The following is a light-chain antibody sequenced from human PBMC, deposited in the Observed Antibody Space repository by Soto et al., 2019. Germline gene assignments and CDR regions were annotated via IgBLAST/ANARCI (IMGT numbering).Light chain of an antibody. CDR2: DAS. CDR1: QSVSSN. V-gene: IGKV3-11*01. Sequence: EVVMTQSPATLSVSPGERATLSCRASQSVSSNLAWYQQKPGQAPRLLIFDASNRATGIPPRFSGSGSGTDFTLTISSLEPEDFAVYYCQQRSNWPLFTFGQGTRLEIK. CDR3: QQRSNWPLFT. J-gene: IGKJ5*01.